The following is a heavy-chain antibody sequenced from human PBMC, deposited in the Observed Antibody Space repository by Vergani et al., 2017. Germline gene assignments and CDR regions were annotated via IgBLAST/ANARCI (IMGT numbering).Heavy chain of an antibody. J-gene: IGHJ4*02. CDR2: ISGSGSSK. V-gene: IGHV3-23*01. CDR1: GFTFSTYA. CDR3: AKGTTASPQPTFDY. Sequence: EVQLLESGGGLVQPGGSLRLSCAASGFTFSTYAMSWVRQAPGKGLEWVSSISGSGSSKYYADSVKGRFTISRDNSKNTLYLQMSGLRGEDTAVFYCAKGTTASPQPTFDYWGQGTLVTVSS. D-gene: IGHD4-17*01.